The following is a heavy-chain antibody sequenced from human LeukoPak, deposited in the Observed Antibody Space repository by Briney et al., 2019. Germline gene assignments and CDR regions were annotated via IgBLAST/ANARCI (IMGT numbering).Heavy chain of an antibody. V-gene: IGHV3-15*01. CDR1: GFTFSNAW. D-gene: IGHD3-22*01. CDR3: TTDQYYYDSSGYFFLGG. Sequence: PGGSLRLSCAASGFTFSNAWMSWVRQAPGKGLEWVGRIKSKTDGGTTDYAAPVKGRFTISRDDSKNTLYLQMNSLKTEDTAVYYCTTDQYYYDSSGYFFLGGWGQGTLVTVSS. J-gene: IGHJ4*02. CDR2: IKSKTDGGTT.